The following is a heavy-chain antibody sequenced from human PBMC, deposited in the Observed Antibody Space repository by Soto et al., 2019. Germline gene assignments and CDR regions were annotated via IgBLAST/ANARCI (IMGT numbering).Heavy chain of an antibody. Sequence: QVQLVESGGGVVPPGKSPRLSCAASGFTFTYYGMHWVRQAPGKGLECVALISSDGNNLFYVDSVKGRFTISRDNSKNTLYLQMNSLRPEDTAVYYCAKNTGGNSYYFDFWGQGTLVTVSS. J-gene: IGHJ4*02. D-gene: IGHD2-21*01. CDR3: AKNTGGNSYYFDF. V-gene: IGHV3-30*18. CDR2: ISSDGNNL. CDR1: GFTFTYYG.